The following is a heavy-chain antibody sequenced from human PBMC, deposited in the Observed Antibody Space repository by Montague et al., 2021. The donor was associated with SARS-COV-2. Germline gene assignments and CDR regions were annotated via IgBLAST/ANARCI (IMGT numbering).Heavy chain of an antibody. CDR2: TYYRSNWSH. J-gene: IGHJ4*02. CDR1: GDSVSTKLSA. V-gene: IGHV6-1*01. Sequence: CAISGDSVSTKLSAWNWIRRSPSRGLEWLGRTYYRSNWSHDYAPSVKSRIIVNPDTSKNQFSLQLNSVTPEDTAVYYCVRDHDQVFDYWGEGTLVTVSS. CDR3: VRDHDQVFDY. D-gene: IGHD1-1*01.